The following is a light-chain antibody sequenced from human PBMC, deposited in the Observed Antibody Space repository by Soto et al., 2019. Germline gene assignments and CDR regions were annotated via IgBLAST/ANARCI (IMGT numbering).Light chain of an antibody. CDR2: GAS. CDR1: QSVSSN. J-gene: IGKJ4*02. Sequence: EIVMTQSPATLSVSPGERATLSCRASQSVSSNLAWYQQKPGQAPRLLIYGASTRATVIPARFSGSGSGTDFTLTISSLQSEDFAVYYCQQSNNWPLTFGGGTKVE. CDR3: QQSNNWPLT. V-gene: IGKV3-15*01.